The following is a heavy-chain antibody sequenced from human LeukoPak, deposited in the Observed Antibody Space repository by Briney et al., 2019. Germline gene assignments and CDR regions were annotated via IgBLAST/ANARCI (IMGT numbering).Heavy chain of an antibody. CDR2: IYYSGST. J-gene: IGHJ5*02. V-gene: IGHV4-59*01. D-gene: IGHD3-16*02. CDR3: ARGNYDYVWGSYRYNNWFDP. Sequence: SETLSLTCTVSGGSISSYYWSWIQQPPGKGLEWIGYIYYSGSTNYNPSLKSRVTISVDTSKNQFSLKLSSVTAADTAVYYCARGNYDYVWGSYRYNNWFDPWGQGTLVTVSS. CDR1: GGSISSYY.